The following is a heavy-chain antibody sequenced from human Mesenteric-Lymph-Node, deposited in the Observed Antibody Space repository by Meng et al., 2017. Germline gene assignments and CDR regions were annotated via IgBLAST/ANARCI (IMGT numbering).Heavy chain of an antibody. D-gene: IGHD3-3*01. CDR3: ARRGFLEWFQYYFDY. J-gene: IGHJ4*02. Sequence: VQLQQWGAGLFKPSGTLSLPCAVYGGSFSGYYWSWIRQPPGKGLEWIGEINHSGSTNYNPSLKSRVTISVDTSKNQFSLKLSSVTAADTAVYYCARRGFLEWFQYYFDYWGQGTLVTVSS. CDR2: INHSGST. V-gene: IGHV4-34*01. CDR1: GGSFSGYY.